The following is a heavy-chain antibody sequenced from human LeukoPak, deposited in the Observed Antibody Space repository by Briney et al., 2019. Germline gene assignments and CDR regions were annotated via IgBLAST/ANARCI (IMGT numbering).Heavy chain of an antibody. CDR2: ISYDGSNK. Sequence: PGGSLRLSCAASGFTFSSYAMHWVRQAPGKGLEWVAVISYDGSNKYYADPVKGRFTISRDNSKNTLYLQMNSLRADDTAVYYCARGPDFWSGYLKYWGQGTLVTVSS. CDR3: ARGPDFWSGYLKY. V-gene: IGHV3-30-3*01. D-gene: IGHD3-3*01. CDR1: GFTFSSYA. J-gene: IGHJ4*02.